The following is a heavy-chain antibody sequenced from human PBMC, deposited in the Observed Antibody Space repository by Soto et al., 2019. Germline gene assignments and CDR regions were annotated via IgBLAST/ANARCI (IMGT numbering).Heavy chain of an antibody. J-gene: IGHJ5*02. CDR1: GGSFSGYY. CDR2: INHSGST. CDR3: ASARATVTLRGCFDP. D-gene: IGHD4-17*01. V-gene: IGHV4-34*01. Sequence: SETLSLTCAVYGGSFSGYYWSWIRQPPGKGLEWIGEINHSGSTNYNPSLKSRVTISVDTSKNQFSLKLSSVTAADTAVYYCASARATVTLRGCFDPWGQGTLVTVSS.